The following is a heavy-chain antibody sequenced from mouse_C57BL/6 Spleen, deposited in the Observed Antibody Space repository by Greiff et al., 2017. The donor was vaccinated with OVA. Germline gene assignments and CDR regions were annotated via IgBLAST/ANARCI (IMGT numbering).Heavy chain of an antibody. V-gene: IGHV1-50*01. CDR3: ARRGYDERGYYFDY. Sequence: VQLQQSGAELVKPGASVKLSCKASGYTFTSYWMQWVKQRPGQGLEWIGEIDPSDSYTNYNQKFKGKATLTVDTSSSTAYMQLSSLTSEDSAVYYCARRGYDERGYYFDYWGQGTTLTVSS. D-gene: IGHD2-2*01. J-gene: IGHJ2*01. CDR1: GYTFTSYW. CDR2: IDPSDSYT.